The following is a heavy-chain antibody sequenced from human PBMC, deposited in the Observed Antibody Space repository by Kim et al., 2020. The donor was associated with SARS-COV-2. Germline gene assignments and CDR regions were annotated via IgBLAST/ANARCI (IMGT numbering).Heavy chain of an antibody. CDR1: GGTFSSYA. CDR3: ARDPGIAVADLYYYYGMDV. V-gene: IGHV1-69*04. D-gene: IGHD6-19*01. J-gene: IGHJ6*02. CDR2: IIPILGIA. Sequence: SVKVSCKASGGTFSSYAISWVRQAPGQGLEWMGRIIPILGIANYAQKFQGRVTITADKSTSTAYMELSSLRSEDTAVYYCARDPGIAVADLYYYYGMDVWGQGTTVTVSS.